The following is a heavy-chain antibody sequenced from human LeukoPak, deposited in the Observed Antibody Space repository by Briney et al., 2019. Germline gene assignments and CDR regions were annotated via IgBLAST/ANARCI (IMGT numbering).Heavy chain of an antibody. CDR1: GFTFSSYS. CDR2: IKQDGSEK. J-gene: IGHJ4*02. CDR3: ARGSGTSRPYYLDY. Sequence: GGSLRLSCAASGFTFSSYSMNWVRQAPGKGLEWVANIKQDGSEKYYVDSVKGRFTISRDSSKSTMYLQVTSLTAEDTAVYYCARGSGTSRPYYLDYWGRGTLVTVSS. D-gene: IGHD6-25*01. V-gene: IGHV3-7*03.